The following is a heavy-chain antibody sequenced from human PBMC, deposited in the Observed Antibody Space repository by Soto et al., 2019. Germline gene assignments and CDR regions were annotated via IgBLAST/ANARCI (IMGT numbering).Heavy chain of an antibody. V-gene: IGHV3-23*01. J-gene: IGHJ6*02. Sequence: GGSLRLSCAASGFTFSSYAMSWVRQAPGKGLEWVSAISGSGGSTYYADSVKGRFTISRDNSKNTLYLQMNSLRAEDTAVYYCAKGLVVVAAKGDYYYYGMDVWGQGTTVTVSS. CDR3: AKGLVVVAAKGDYYYYGMDV. CDR2: ISGSGGST. D-gene: IGHD2-15*01. CDR1: GFTFSSYA.